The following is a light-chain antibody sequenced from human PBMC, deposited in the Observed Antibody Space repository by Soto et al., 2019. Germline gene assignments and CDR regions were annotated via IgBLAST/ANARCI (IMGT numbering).Light chain of an antibody. J-gene: IGKJ5*01. CDR2: TAS. CDR3: QQRSNWPPIT. V-gene: IGKV1-12*01. Sequence: DIQMTQSPSSVSASVGDRVTITCRASQGVSTWLAWYQQKPGKAPNLLIYTASSLQSGVPSRFSGSGSGTDFTLTISSLEPEDFAVYYCQQRSNWPPITFGQGTRLEIK. CDR1: QGVSTW.